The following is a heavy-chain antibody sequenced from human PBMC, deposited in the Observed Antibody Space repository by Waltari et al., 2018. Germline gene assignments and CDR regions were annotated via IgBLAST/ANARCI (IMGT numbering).Heavy chain of an antibody. J-gene: IGHJ3*02. Sequence: QVQLVESGGGLVKPGWSLSLSCEASGFTFSDYYMIWIRQAPGKGLEWVSYISSSGSTIYYADSVKGRFTISRDNAKNSLYLQMNSLRAEDTAVYYCARSDGSGSYYNGDDAFDIWGQGTMVTVSS. CDR3: ARSDGSGSYYNGDDAFDI. CDR2: ISSSGSTI. V-gene: IGHV3-11*01. CDR1: GFTFSDYY. D-gene: IGHD3-10*01.